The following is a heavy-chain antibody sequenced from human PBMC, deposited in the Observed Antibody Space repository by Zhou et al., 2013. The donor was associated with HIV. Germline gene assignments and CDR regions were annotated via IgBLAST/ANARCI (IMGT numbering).Heavy chain of an antibody. D-gene: IGHD2-2*01. CDR3: ARGHIVVVPAARPLYYYYYMDV. CDR2: INPNSGGT. V-gene: IGHV1-2*06. Sequence: QVQLVQSGAEVKKPGASVKVSCKASGYTFTDYNIHWVRQAPGQGLEWMGRINPNSGGTNYAQKYQGRVTMTRDASINTAYMELNRLKSDDTAVYFCARGHIVVVPAARPLYYYYYMDVWARDHGHRLL. J-gene: IGHJ6*03. CDR1: GYTFTDYN.